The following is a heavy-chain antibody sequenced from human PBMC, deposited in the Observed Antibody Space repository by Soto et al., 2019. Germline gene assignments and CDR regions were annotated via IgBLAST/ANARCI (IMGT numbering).Heavy chain of an antibody. CDR2: IDPTHGST. CDR1: GYTFTTYY. D-gene: IGHD3-22*01. Sequence: SVKVSCKAAGYTFTTYYMHWVRQAPGQGLEWMGVIDPTHGSTTYAQKFQGRVTMTSDTSTNTVYMELSSLKSEDTAVYYCARVPYDTTGYYAFWGQGTLVTVSS. J-gene: IGHJ4*02. V-gene: IGHV1-46*01. CDR3: ARVPYDTTGYYAF.